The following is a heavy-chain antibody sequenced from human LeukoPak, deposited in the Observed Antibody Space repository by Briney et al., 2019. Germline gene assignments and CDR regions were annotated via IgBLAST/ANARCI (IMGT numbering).Heavy chain of an antibody. CDR1: GFTFSTYS. CDR2: ISSSSSYI. CDR3: ARTDYGDYGAFDY. J-gene: IGHJ4*02. V-gene: IGHV3-21*01. Sequence: GGSLRLSCAASGFTFSTYSMNWVRQAPGKGLEWVSSISSSSSYIYYADSVKGRFTISRDNAKNSLYLQMNSLRAEDTAVYYCARTDYGDYGAFDYWGQGTLVTVSS. D-gene: IGHD4-17*01.